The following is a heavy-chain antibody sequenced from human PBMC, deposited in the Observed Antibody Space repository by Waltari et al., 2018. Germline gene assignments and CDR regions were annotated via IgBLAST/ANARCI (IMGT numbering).Heavy chain of an antibody. CDR2: ISYDGSNK. Sequence: QVQLVESGGGVVQPGRSLRLSCAASGFTFSSYAMHWVRQAPGKGLEWVAVISYDGSNKYYADSVKGRFTISRDNSKNTLYLQMNSLRAEDTAVYYCAREVDTAMGGVFDYWGQGTLVTVSS. D-gene: IGHD5-18*01. J-gene: IGHJ4*02. CDR3: AREVDTAMGGVFDY. CDR1: GFTFSSYA. V-gene: IGHV3-30*01.